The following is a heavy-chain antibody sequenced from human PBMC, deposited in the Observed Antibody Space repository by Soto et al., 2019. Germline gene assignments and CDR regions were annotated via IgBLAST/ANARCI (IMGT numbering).Heavy chain of an antibody. D-gene: IGHD3-10*01. CDR1: GFVFSNYA. Sequence: PGGSLRLSCAASGFVFSNYAMFWFRQAPGRGLEWVSTIYAAGGSKYYAGSVMGRFTVSRDNSRDTLFLQMDSLRVEDTAIYFCAKDPIRGDGYEDPDYWGQGTLVTVSS. V-gene: IGHV3-23*01. J-gene: IGHJ4*02. CDR2: IYAAGGSK. CDR3: AKDPIRGDGYEDPDY.